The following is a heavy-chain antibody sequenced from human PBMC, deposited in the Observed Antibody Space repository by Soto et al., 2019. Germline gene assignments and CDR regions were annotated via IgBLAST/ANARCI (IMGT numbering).Heavy chain of an antibody. CDR3: AAGGGLPRYY. J-gene: IGHJ4*02. Sequence: QLQLQESGSGLVKPSQPLSLTCAVSGGSISSGGYFWSWIRQPPGKGLEWIGYIYHSVSTYYNPSLKSRVTISVDRSKNQFSLKLSSVTAADTAVYYCAAGGGLPRYYWGQGTLVTVSS. CDR1: GGSISSGGYF. CDR2: IYHSVST. V-gene: IGHV4-30-2*01. D-gene: IGHD5-12*01.